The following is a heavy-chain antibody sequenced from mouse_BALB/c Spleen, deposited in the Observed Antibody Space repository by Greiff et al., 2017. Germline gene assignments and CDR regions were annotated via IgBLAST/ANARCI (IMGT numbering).Heavy chain of an antibody. Sequence: VQLKESGPGLVKPSQSLSLTCTVTGYSITSDYAWNWIRQFPGNKLEWMGYISYSGSTSYNPSLKSRISITRDTSKNQFFLQLNSVTTEDTATYYCARGGYDYDPWYFDVWGAGTTVTVSS. J-gene: IGHJ1*01. CDR2: ISYSGST. CDR3: ARGGYDYDPWYFDV. D-gene: IGHD2-4*01. V-gene: IGHV3-2*02. CDR1: GYSITSDYA.